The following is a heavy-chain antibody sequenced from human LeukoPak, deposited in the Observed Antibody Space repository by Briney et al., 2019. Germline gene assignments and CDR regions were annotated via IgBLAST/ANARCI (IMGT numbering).Heavy chain of an antibody. D-gene: IGHD2-21*01. CDR1: DGSISGDNYY. J-gene: IGHJ4*02. V-gene: IGHV4-31*03. CDR2: IYNGVTT. Sequence: SETLSLTCTVSDGSISGDNYYWSWIRQLPGKGLEWIGYIYNGVTTYYNPSIKSRVIISVDTSKNHFSLKLKSLTAADTAMYYCARGARFFAYYDYWGQGTLVTVSS. CDR3: ARGARFFAYYDY.